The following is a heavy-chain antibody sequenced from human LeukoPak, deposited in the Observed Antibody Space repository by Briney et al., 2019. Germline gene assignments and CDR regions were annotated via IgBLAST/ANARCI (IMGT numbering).Heavy chain of an antibody. Sequence: SETLSLTCAVYGGSFSGYYWSWIRKPPGKGLEWIGEINHSGSANYNPSLKSRVTISVDTSKNQFSLKLSSVTAADTAVYYCARSVLWFGELPDFWGQGTLVTVSS. J-gene: IGHJ4*02. CDR3: ARSVLWFGELPDF. D-gene: IGHD3-10*01. V-gene: IGHV4-34*01. CDR1: GGSFSGYY. CDR2: INHSGSA.